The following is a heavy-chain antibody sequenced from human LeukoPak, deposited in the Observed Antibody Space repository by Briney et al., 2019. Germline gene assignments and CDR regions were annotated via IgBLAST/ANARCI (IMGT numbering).Heavy chain of an antibody. V-gene: IGHV1-69*13. CDR3: ARSRGVNAFDI. CDR1: GGTFSSYA. Sequence: ASVKVSCKASGGTFSSYAISWVRQAPGQGLEWMGGIIPIFGTANYAQKFQGRVTITADESTSTAYMELSSPRSEDTAVYYCARSRGVNAFDIWGQGTMVTVSS. J-gene: IGHJ3*02. CDR2: IIPIFGTA. D-gene: IGHD3-10*01.